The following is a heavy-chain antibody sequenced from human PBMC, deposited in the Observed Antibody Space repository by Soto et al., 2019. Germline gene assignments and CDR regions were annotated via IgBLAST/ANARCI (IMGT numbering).Heavy chain of an antibody. J-gene: IGHJ6*02. CDR3: AKDKCSSRRYYYYGMDV. Sequence: GGSLRLSCAASGFTFSSYAMSWVRQAPGKGLEWVSAISGSGGSTYYADSVKGRFTISRDNSKHTMYLQMNKLRAEDTAVYYWAKDKCSSRRYYYYGMDVWGQGTTVTVSS. CDR2: ISGSGGST. D-gene: IGHD6-6*01. CDR1: GFTFSSYA. V-gene: IGHV3-23*01.